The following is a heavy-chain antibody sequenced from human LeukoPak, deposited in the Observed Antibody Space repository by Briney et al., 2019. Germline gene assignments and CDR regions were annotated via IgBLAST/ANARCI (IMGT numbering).Heavy chain of an antibody. D-gene: IGHD1-26*01. CDR3: ARDRGATVWYFDL. CDR2: ISAYNGNT. Sequence: ASVKVSCKASGYTFTSYGISWVRQAPGQGLEWMGWISAYNGNTNYAQKLQGRVTMTRDMSTSTVYMELSSLRSEDTAVYYCARDRGATVWYFDLWGRGTLVTVSS. V-gene: IGHV1-18*01. CDR1: GYTFTSYG. J-gene: IGHJ2*01.